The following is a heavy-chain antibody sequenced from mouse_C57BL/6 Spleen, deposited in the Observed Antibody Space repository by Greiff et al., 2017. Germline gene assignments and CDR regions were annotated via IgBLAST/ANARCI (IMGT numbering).Heavy chain of an antibody. Sequence: EVHLVESGGGLVQPGGSLSLSCAASGFTFTDYYMSWVRQPPGKALEWLGFIRNKANGYTTEYSASVKGRFTISRDNSQSILYLQMNALRAEDSATYYCARFHSNYECAYWGQGTLVTVSA. D-gene: IGHD2-5*01. J-gene: IGHJ3*01. V-gene: IGHV7-3*01. CDR3: ARFHSNYECAY. CDR1: GFTFTDYY. CDR2: IRNKANGYTT.